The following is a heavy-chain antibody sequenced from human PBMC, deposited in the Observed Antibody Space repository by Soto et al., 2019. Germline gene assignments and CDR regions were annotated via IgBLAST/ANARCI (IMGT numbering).Heavy chain of an antibody. CDR1: GGSISSSSYY. CDR3: ARHTGILTPYYYYGMDV. CDR2: IYYSGST. J-gene: IGHJ6*02. Sequence: SETLSLTCTVSGGSISSSSYYWGWIRQPPGKGLEWIGSIYYSGSTYYNPSLKSRVTISVDTSKNQFSLKLSSVTAADTAVYYCARHTGILTPYYYYGMDVWGQGTTVT. D-gene: IGHD3-9*01. V-gene: IGHV4-39*01.